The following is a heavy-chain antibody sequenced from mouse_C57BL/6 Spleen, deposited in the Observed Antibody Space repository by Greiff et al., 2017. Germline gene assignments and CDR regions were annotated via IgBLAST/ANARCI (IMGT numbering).Heavy chain of an antibody. J-gene: IGHJ4*01. CDR2: IDPSDSYT. Sequence: QVQLQQPGAELVRPGTSVKLSCKASGYTFTSYWMHWVKQRPGQGLEWIGVIDPSDSYTNYNEKFKGKATLTVDTSSSTAYMQLSSLTSEDSAVYYCARSSYDYGAMGYWGQGTSVTVSS. V-gene: IGHV1-59*01. CDR1: GYTFTSYW. CDR3: ARSSYDYGAMGY. D-gene: IGHD2-4*01.